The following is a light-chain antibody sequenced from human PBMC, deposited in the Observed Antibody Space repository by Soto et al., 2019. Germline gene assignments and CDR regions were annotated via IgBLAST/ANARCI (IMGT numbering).Light chain of an antibody. J-gene: IGKJ3*01. CDR2: GAS. V-gene: IGKV3-20*01. CDR3: QQYGNSIFT. CDR1: QYISSMY. Sequence: EVVLTQSPGTLSLSPGERATLSCRASQYISSMYLAWYQQKPGQAPRLLIYGASSRATGIPDRFSGSGSGTDFTLTISRLEPEDFEVYYCQQYGNSIFTFGPGTKVEI.